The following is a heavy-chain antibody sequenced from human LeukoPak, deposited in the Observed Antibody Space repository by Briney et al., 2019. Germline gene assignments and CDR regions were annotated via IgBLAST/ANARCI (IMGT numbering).Heavy chain of an antibody. CDR2: IYYSGST. V-gene: IGHV4-59*08. D-gene: IGHD6-19*01. CDR1: GVSISSYY. CDR3: ARHSIVGQWLVPFDY. J-gene: IGHJ4*02. Sequence: PSETLSLTCTVSGVSISSYYWSWIRQPPGKGLEWIGYIYYSGSTNYNPSLKSRVTISVDTSKNQFSLKLSSVTAADTAVYYCARHSIVGQWLVPFDYWSQGTLVTVSS.